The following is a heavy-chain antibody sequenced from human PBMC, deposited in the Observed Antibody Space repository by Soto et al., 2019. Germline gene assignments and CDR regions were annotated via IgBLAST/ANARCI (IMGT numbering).Heavy chain of an antibody. D-gene: IGHD6-13*01. J-gene: IGHJ5*02. Sequence: QVQLQESGPGLVKPSQTLSLTCTVSGGSISSGDYYWSWIRQPPGKGLEWIGYIYYSGSTYYNPSLTSRVXXXVXXSKNQFSLKRRSVTAADTAVYYCARERPDGSRLDPWGQGTLVTVSS. CDR1: GGSISSGDYY. CDR3: ARERPDGSRLDP. CDR2: IYYSGST. V-gene: IGHV4-30-4*01.